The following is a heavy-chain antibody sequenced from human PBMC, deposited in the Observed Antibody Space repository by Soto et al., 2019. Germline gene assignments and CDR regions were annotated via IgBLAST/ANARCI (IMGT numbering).Heavy chain of an antibody. CDR1: GFIFSSYG. Sequence: SLRLSCAASGFIFSSYGLHWVRQAPGKGLEWVAVISYDGSYKYYADSVKGRFTIYREDSKNTLYLQMNSLRAEDTAVYYRGKRAVSGSYYGIDYWGQGTLVTVSS. CDR2: ISYDGSYK. CDR3: GKRAVSGSYYGIDY. J-gene: IGHJ4*02. V-gene: IGHV3-30*18. D-gene: IGHD1-26*01.